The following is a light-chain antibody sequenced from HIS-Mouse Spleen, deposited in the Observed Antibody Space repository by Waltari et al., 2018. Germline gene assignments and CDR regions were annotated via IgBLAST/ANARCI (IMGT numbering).Light chain of an antibody. CDR1: ALPKKY. CDR2: EDS. J-gene: IGLJ2*01. CDR3: YSTDSSGNHRV. V-gene: IGLV3-10*01. Sequence: SYELTQPPSVSVSPGQTARITCSGDALPKKYAYWYQQKSGQAPVLVSYEDSKRPPGIPERFSGSSLGKMATLTISGTQVEDEADYYCYSTDSSGNHRVFGGGTKLTVL.